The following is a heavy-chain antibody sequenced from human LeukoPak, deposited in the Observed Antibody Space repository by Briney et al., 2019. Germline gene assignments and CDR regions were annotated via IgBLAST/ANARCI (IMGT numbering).Heavy chain of an antibody. CDR1: GYTFTGYN. J-gene: IGHJ4*02. D-gene: IGHD3-3*01. Sequence: ASVKVSCSASGYTFTGYNMHRVRQAPGQGLEWMGWINPNSGGTNYAQKFQGRVTMTRDTSVSTAYMELSRLRSDDTAVYYCARDSQSVTIFGVVTPLGYWGQGTLVTVSS. V-gene: IGHV1-2*02. CDR2: INPNSGGT. CDR3: ARDSQSVTIFGVVTPLGY.